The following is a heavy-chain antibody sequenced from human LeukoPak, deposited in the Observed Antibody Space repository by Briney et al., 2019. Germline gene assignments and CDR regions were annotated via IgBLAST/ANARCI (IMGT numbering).Heavy chain of an antibody. D-gene: IGHD3-16*02. Sequence: GGSLRLSCAASGFTFSSYAMSWVRQAPGKGLEWVSAISCSGGSTYYADSMKGRFTISRDNSKNTPYLQKNSLRAEDTAVYYCAKVSSGPGGITFGGVTVPPFDFWGQGTLVTVSS. V-gene: IGHV3-23*01. CDR3: AKVSSGPGGITFGGVTVPPFDF. J-gene: IGHJ5*01. CDR2: ISCSGGST. CDR1: GFTFSSYA.